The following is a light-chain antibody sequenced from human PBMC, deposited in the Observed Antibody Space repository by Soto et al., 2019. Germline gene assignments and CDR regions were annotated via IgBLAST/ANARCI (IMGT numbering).Light chain of an antibody. V-gene: IGKV1-5*01. CDR2: DAS. CDR3: QQYNSYWT. J-gene: IGKJ1*01. Sequence: DIQMTQSPSTLSASVGDTVTITCRASQSISTWLAWYRQKPGKAPKVLIYDASSLESGVPSRFSGSGSGTEFTLTISSLQPDDFATYYCQQYNSYWTFGQGTKVHIK. CDR1: QSISTW.